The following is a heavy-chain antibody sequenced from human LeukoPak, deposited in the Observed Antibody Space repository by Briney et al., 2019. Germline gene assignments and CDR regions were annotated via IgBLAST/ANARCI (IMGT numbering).Heavy chain of an antibody. CDR3: ARHNRLDLWSFDY. J-gene: IGHJ4*02. CDR1: GGSFRNYY. D-gene: IGHD3-10*01. Sequence: PSETLSLTCAVSGGSFRNYYWTWIRQPPGKGLEWIGEINHSGSTNYNPSLKSRVTISVDTSKNQFSLKLSSVTAADTAVYYCARHNRLDLWSFDYWGQGTLVTVSS. V-gene: IGHV4-34*01. CDR2: INHSGST.